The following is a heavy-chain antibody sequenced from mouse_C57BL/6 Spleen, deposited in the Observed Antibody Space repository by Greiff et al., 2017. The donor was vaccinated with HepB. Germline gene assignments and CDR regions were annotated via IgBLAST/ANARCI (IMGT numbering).Heavy chain of an antibody. CDR2: INPNNGGT. CDR3: ARHYDGDWYFDV. V-gene: IGHV1-18*01. J-gene: IGHJ1*03. D-gene: IGHD2-3*01. CDR1: GYTFTDYN. Sequence: VQLKQSGPELVKPGASVKIPCKASGYTFTDYNMDWVKQSHGKSLEWIGDINPNNGGTIYNQKFKGKATLTVDKSSSTAYMELRSLTSEDTAVYYCARHYDGDWYFDVWGTGTTVTVSS.